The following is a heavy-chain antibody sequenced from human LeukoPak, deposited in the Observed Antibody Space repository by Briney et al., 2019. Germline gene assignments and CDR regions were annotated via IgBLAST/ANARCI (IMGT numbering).Heavy chain of an antibody. CDR2: ISGSGDNT. D-gene: IGHD5-24*01. CDR1: GFTFSTYA. J-gene: IGHJ3*02. V-gene: IGHV3-23*01. CDR3: ARDRSGDGYWDDAFDI. Sequence: PGGSLRLSCAVSGFTFSTYAMSWVRQAPGKGLEWVSVISGSGDNTYYADSVKGRFTISRDNLKNTLYLQMNSLRAEDTAVYYCARDRSGDGYWDDAFDIWGQGTVVTVPS.